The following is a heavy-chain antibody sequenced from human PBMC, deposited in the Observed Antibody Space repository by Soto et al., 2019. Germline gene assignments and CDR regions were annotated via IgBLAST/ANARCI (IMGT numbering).Heavy chain of an antibody. J-gene: IGHJ4*02. D-gene: IGHD4-17*01. Sequence: QVQLVQSGAEVKKPGASVKVSCKASGYTFTSYGISWVRQAPGQGLEWMGWISAYNGNTNYAQKLQGRVTMTTDTSTSTADRELRSLRSDDTAVYYCARAPSAVTPRHGYFAYGGQGALVTLSS. CDR2: ISAYNGNT. CDR1: GYTFTSYG. CDR3: ARAPSAVTPRHGYFAY. V-gene: IGHV1-18*01.